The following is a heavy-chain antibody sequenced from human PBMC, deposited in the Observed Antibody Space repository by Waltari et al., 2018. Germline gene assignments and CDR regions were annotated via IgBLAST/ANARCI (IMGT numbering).Heavy chain of an antibody. J-gene: IGHJ2*01. D-gene: IGHD4-17*01. CDR3: ARTTVTLKTYWYFDL. Sequence: QVQLVQSGAEVKKPGSSVKVSCKASGGTFSSYAISWVRQAPGQGLEWMGGIIPILGIANYAQKCQGRVTITADESTSTAYMELSSLRSEDTAVYYCARTTVTLKTYWYFDLWGRGTLVTVSS. CDR2: IIPILGIA. CDR1: GGTFSSYA. V-gene: IGHV1-69*04.